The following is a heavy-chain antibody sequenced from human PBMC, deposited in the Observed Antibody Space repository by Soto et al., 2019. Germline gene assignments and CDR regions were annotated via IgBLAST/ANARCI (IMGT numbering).Heavy chain of an antibody. CDR1: GFTFISHG. Sequence: PGGSLRLSCGASGFTFISHGMHWVRKAPGKGPDCVAVISFDGSNIYYAGSVKGRFTISRDNSKNTLYLQMNSLRAEDSAVYYCAKDQGFLGWLPPYYYYYGMDVWGQGNTVTVSS. D-gene: IGHD3-3*01. V-gene: IGHV3-30*18. J-gene: IGHJ6*02. CDR3: AKDQGFLGWLPPYYYYYGMDV. CDR2: ISFDGSNI.